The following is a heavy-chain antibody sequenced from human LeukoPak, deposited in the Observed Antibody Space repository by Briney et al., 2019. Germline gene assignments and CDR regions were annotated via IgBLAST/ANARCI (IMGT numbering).Heavy chain of an antibody. Sequence: SETLSLTCAVYGGSFSGYYWSWIRQPPGKGLEWIGEINHSGSTNYNPSLKSRVTISVDTSKNQFSLKLSSVTAADTAVYYCARLYGSGSYYHYVWGQGTLVTVSS. CDR3: ARLYGSGSYYHYV. CDR2: INHSGST. J-gene: IGHJ4*02. CDR1: GGSFSGYY. V-gene: IGHV4-34*01. D-gene: IGHD3-10*01.